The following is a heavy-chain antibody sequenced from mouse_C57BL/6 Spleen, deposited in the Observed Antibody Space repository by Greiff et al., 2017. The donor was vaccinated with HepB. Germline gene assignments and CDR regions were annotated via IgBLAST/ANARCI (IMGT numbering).Heavy chain of an antibody. CDR2: ISYDGSN. V-gene: IGHV3-6*01. Sequence: EVKLMESGPGLVKPSQSLSLTCSVTGYSITSGYYWNWIRQFPGNKLEWMGYISYDGSNNYNPSLKNRISITRDTSKNQFFLKLNSVTTEDTATYYCAKGYYFFAYWGQGTLVTVSA. CDR3: AKGYYFFAY. J-gene: IGHJ3*01. CDR1: GYSITSGYY. D-gene: IGHD2-1*01.